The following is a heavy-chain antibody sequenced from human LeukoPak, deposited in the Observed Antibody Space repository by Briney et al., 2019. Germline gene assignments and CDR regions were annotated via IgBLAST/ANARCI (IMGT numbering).Heavy chain of an antibody. CDR3: ARGVAIPTTDYMDV. CDR1: GFTFSSYS. CDR2: ISSSSSTI. D-gene: IGHD4-11*01. Sequence: PGGSLRLSCAASGFTFSSYSMNWVRQAPGKGLEWVSYISSSSSTIYYADSVKGRFTISRDNAKNSLYLQMNSLRAEDTAVYYCARGVAIPTTDYMDVWGKGTTVTVSS. J-gene: IGHJ6*03. V-gene: IGHV3-48*01.